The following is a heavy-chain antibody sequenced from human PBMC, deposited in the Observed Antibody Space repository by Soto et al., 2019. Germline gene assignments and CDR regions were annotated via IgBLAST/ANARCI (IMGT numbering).Heavy chain of an antibody. J-gene: IGHJ5*02. CDR1: GGSTSSGDYY. V-gene: IGHV4-30-4*01. D-gene: IGHD3-9*01. Sequence: PSETLSLTCTVSGGSTSSGDYYWSWIRQPPGKGLEWIGYIYYSGSTYYNPSLKSRVTISVDTSKNQFSLKLSSVTAADTAVYYCARGITYYDILTGYPNNWFDPWGQGTLVTVSS. CDR3: ARGITYYDILTGYPNNWFDP. CDR2: IYYSGST.